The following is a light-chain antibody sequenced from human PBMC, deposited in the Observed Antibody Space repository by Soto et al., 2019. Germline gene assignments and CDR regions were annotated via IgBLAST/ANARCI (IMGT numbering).Light chain of an antibody. CDR3: QQSNNWPWT. J-gene: IGKJ1*01. CDR1: QSVSSY. Sequence: EIVLTQSPATLSLPPWERATLSCRASQSVSSYLAWYQQKPGQAPRLLIYEASNRATGIPARFSGSGSGTDFTLTISSLESEDFAVYYCQQSNNWPWTFGQGTKV. CDR2: EAS. V-gene: IGKV3-11*01.